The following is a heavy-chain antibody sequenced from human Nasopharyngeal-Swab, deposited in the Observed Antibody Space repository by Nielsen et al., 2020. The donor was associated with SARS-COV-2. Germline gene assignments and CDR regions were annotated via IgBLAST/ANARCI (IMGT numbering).Heavy chain of an antibody. D-gene: IGHD4-17*01. CDR2: IAHDASNE. CDR3: ARDAPAHYGAFY. V-gene: IGHV3-30*03. Sequence: GGSLRLSCAASGFTFSSFGMHWVRQAPGKGLEWVAFIAHDASNEYYGDSVKGRFSISRDSSKNTLYLRMDSLRGEDTVVYYCARDAPAHYGAFYWGRGTLVTVSS. J-gene: IGHJ4*02. CDR1: GFTFSSFG.